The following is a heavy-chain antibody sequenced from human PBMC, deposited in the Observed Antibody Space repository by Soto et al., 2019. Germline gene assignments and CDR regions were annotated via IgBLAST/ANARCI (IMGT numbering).Heavy chain of an antibody. D-gene: IGHD3-3*01. CDR3: AKDKVPYYDFWSGQRWFDP. J-gene: IGHJ5*02. CDR1: GFTFSIHG. Sequence: GGSLRLSCTASGFTFSIHGMHWVRQAPGKGLEWVAVISNDGNKKYYVESVEGRFSISRDNSKSIVYLQMNNVRIEDTAKYYCAKDKVPYYDFWSGQRWFDPWGQGTQVTVSS. CDR2: ISNDGNKK. V-gene: IGHV3-30*18.